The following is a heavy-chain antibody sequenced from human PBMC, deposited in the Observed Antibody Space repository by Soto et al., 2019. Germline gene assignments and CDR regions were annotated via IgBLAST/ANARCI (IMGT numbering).Heavy chain of an antibody. J-gene: IGHJ4*02. D-gene: IGHD5-18*01. CDR3: PRPRGYSDGFDY. CDR1: GYTFTSYG. V-gene: IGHV1-18*01. Sequence: QVQLVQSGAEVKKPGASVKVSCKASGYTFTSYGISWVRQAPGQGLEWMGWISTYNGNTNYAQKLQGRVTMTTDTSPTPAYKPLRRLTSDDTAVYSCPRPRGYSDGFDYWAQGTLVTASS. CDR2: ISTYNGNT.